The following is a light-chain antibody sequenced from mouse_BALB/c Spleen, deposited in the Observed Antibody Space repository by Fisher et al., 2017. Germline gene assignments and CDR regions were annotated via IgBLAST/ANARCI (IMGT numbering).Light chain of an antibody. CDR3: HQYHRSPPT. CDR2: STS. CDR1: SSVSSSY. Sequence: IVLTQSPAIMSASPGEKVTMTCRASSSVSSSYLYWYQQKSGSSPKLWIYSTSNLASGVPARFSGSGSGTSYSLTISSMEAEDAATYYCHQYHRSPPTFGGGTKLEIK. V-gene: IGKV4-74*01. J-gene: IGKJ2*01.